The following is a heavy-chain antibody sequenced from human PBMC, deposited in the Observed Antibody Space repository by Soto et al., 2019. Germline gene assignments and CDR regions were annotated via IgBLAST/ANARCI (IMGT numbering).Heavy chain of an antibody. CDR2: ISGSGGST. CDR3: AKGPRDAGGSSYYGMDV. J-gene: IGHJ6*02. D-gene: IGHD1-26*01. CDR1: GFTFSSYA. V-gene: IGHV3-23*01. Sequence: GGSLRLSCAASGFTFSSYAMSWVRQAPGKGLEWVSAISGSGGSTYYADSVKGRFTISRDNSKNTLYLQMNSLRAEDTAVYYCAKGPRDAGGSSYYGMDVWGQGTTVTVSS.